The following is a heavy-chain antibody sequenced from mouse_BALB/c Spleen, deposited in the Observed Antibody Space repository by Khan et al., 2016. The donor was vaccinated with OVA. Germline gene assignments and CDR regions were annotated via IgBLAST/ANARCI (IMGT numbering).Heavy chain of an antibody. CDR1: GYSITSDYA. Sequence: VQLQQSGPGLVKPSQSLSITCTVTGYSITSDYACYLIRKPPGNKLELMGYISYSGNTNYNPSLKSRISITRDTSKNPSFLQLNSLTTEDTATXCCARVDGGGFDYWGQGTTLTVSS. J-gene: IGHJ2*01. D-gene: IGHD1-1*02. CDR2: ISYSGNT. CDR3: ARVDGGGFDY. V-gene: IGHV3-2*02.